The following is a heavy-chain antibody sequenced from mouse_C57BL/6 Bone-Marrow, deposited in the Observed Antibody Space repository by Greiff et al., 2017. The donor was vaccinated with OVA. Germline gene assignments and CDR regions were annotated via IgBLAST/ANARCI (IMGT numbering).Heavy chain of an antibody. V-gene: IGHV5-4*03. CDR2: ISDGGSYT. CDR3: ARANSNYVLFAY. Sequence: EVMLVESGGGLVKPGGSLKLSCAASGFTFSSYAMSWVRQTPEKRLEWIANISDGGSYTYYPDNVKGRFTISRDNAKNKLYLQMSHLKSEDTAVYYCARANSNYVLFAYWGQGTLVTVSA. D-gene: IGHD2-5*01. J-gene: IGHJ3*01. CDR1: GFTFSSYA.